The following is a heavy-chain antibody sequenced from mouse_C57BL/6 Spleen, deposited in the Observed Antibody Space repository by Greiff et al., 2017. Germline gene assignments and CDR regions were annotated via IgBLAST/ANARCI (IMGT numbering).Heavy chain of an antibody. CDR1: GFTFSSYT. CDR2: ISGGGGNT. D-gene: IGHD1-1*01. V-gene: IGHV5-9*01. Sequence: EVQRVESGGGLVKPGGSLKLSCAASGFTFSSYTMSWVRQTPEKRLEWVATISGGGGNTYYPDSVKGRFTISRDNAKNTLYLQMSSLRSEDTALYYCAREGDYYGSRAWFAYWGQGTLVTVSA. J-gene: IGHJ3*01. CDR3: AREGDYYGSRAWFAY.